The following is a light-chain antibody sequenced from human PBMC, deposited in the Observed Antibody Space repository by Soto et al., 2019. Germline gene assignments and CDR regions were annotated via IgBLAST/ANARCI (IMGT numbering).Light chain of an antibody. CDR3: LQYETYWT. J-gene: IGKJ1*01. CDR1: QTISDW. CDR2: KAS. V-gene: IGKV1-5*03. Sequence: IQMTQSPSTLSASIADRVTITCRASQTISDWLAWHQQKPGKAHKLLIYKASSLESGVPSRFSGSGSGTEFTLTISSLQPDDFATYYCLQYETYWTFGQGTKVDIK.